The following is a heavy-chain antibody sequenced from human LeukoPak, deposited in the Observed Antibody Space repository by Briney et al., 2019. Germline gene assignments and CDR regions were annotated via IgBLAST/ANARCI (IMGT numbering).Heavy chain of an antibody. Sequence: GGSLRLSCAASGFTFNDYAMHWVRQAPGKGLEWVANINQGGTEKYYVDSVKGRFTISRDNAESSLYLQMNSLRAEDTAVYYCAREHYFYYMDVWGKGTTVTVSS. J-gene: IGHJ6*03. CDR1: GFTFNDYA. CDR2: INQGGTEK. V-gene: IGHV3-7*01. CDR3: AREHYFYYMDV.